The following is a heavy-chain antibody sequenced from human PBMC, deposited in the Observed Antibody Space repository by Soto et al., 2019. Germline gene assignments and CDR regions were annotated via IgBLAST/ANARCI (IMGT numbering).Heavy chain of an antibody. Sequence: ASVKVSCKASGYTFTSYGISWVRQAPGQGLEWMGWISAYNGNTNYAQKLQGRVTMTTDTSTSTAYMELRSLRSDDTAVYYCARGLPHSHLLIFFYTGYPPYSMVFRGTGITVTLFS. CDR3: ARGLPHSHLLIFFYTGYPPYSMVF. V-gene: IGHV1-18*01. J-gene: IGHJ6*03. D-gene: IGHD5-12*01. CDR2: ISAYNGNT. CDR1: GYTFTSYG.